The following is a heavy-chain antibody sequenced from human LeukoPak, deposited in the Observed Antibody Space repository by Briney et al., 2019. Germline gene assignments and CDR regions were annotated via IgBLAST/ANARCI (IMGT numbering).Heavy chain of an antibody. J-gene: IGHJ6*03. V-gene: IGHV4-38-2*02. CDR1: GYSISSGYY. Sequence: PSETLSLTCTVSGYSISSGYYWGWIRQPPGKGLEWIGSIYHSGSTYYNPSLKSRVTISVDTSKNQFSLKLSSVTAADTAVYYCARELRRYYDILTGPNYYMDVWGKGTTVTVSS. D-gene: IGHD3-9*01. CDR2: IYHSGST. CDR3: ARELRRYYDILTGPNYYMDV.